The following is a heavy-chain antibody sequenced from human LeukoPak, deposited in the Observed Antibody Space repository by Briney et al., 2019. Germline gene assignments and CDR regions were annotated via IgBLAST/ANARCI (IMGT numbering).Heavy chain of an antibody. V-gene: IGHV3-30-3*01. CDR2: ISYDGSNK. CDR1: GFTFSSYA. CDR3: ARDRGFDWYPDYYYYYYMDV. D-gene: IGHD3-9*01. Sequence: GGSLRLSCAASGFTFSSYAMHWVRQAPGKGLEWVAVISYDGSNKYYADSVKGRFTISRDNSKSTLYLQMNSLRAEDTAVYYCARDRGFDWYPDYYYYYYMDVWGKGTTVTVSS. J-gene: IGHJ6*03.